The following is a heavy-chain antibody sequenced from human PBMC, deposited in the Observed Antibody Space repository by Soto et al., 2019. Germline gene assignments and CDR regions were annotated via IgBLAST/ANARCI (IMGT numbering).Heavy chain of an antibody. Sequence: QVQLQESGPGLVKPSETLSLTCTVSGGSISSYYWSWIRQPPGKGLEWIGDSYYSGSTNYNPSLKSRVTISVDTSKNQFSLKLSSVTAADTAVYYCARLNWYCDLWGRGTLVTVSS. CDR2: SYYSGST. CDR3: ARLNWYCDL. J-gene: IGHJ2*01. V-gene: IGHV4-59*08. CDR1: GGSISSYY.